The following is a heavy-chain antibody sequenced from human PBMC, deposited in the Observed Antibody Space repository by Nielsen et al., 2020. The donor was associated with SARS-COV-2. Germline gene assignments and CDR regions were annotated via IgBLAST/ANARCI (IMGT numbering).Heavy chain of an antibody. CDR2: ISWNSGSI. J-gene: IGHJ4*02. CDR1: GFTFDDYA. D-gene: IGHD3-10*01. Sequence: GGSLRLSCAASGFTFDDYAMHWVRQAPGKGLEWVSGISWNSGSIGYADSVKGRFTISRDNAKNSLYLQMNSLRAEDTALYHCAKSSGSGSYYAVDYWGQGTLVTVSS. V-gene: IGHV3-9*01. CDR3: AKSSGSGSYYAVDY.